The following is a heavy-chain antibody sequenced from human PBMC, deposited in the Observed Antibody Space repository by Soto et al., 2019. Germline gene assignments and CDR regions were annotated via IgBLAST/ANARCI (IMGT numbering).Heavy chain of an antibody. J-gene: IGHJ3*02. D-gene: IGHD3-3*02. Sequence: QVQLQESGPGLVKPSGTLSLTCAVSGGSISSSNWWSWVRQPPGKGLGWIGEIYHSGSTNYNPSLKNRVTISVDKSKNQFSLKLSSVTAADTAVYYCARVLGNDAFDIWGQGTMVTVSS. CDR3: ARVLGNDAFDI. CDR1: GGSISSSNW. V-gene: IGHV4-4*02. CDR2: IYHSGST.